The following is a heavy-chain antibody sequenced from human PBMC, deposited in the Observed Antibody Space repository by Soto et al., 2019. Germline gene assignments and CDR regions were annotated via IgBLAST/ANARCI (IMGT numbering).Heavy chain of an antibody. CDR1: GASFSDANYY. CDR3: ERRSHIVVAPT. D-gene: IGHD2-21*01. CDR2: FYHDGRT. J-gene: IGHJ4*02. V-gene: IGHV4-39*02. Sequence: PSETLSLTCIVSGASFSDANYYWVWIRQPPGEGLEWIGSFYHDGRTYYNASLKSRVTISVDTSKNHFSLMLTSVTAADTAAYYCERRSHIVVAPTWGQGTLVAV.